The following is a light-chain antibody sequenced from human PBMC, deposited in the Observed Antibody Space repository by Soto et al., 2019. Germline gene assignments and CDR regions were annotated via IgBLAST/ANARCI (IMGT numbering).Light chain of an antibody. Sequence: IRMTHSPSSLSASPRYRFTSTGRSRLTIGDSFSWFQKKVGKPPTLLIYGASALQSGVPARFSGSGSGTDFTLTINNMQREDPATYSCQQTYNLPRTFGQGTKVDIK. CDR2: GAS. CDR1: LTIGDS. J-gene: IGKJ1*01. V-gene: IGKV1-39*01. CDR3: QQTYNLPRT.